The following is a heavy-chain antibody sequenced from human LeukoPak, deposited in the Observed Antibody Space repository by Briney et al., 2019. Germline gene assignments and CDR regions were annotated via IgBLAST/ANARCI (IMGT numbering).Heavy chain of an antibody. CDR3: ARDLRGYSGYDWRVATVTTFGFDY. V-gene: IGHV3-30*02. D-gene: IGHD5-12*01. J-gene: IGHJ4*02. CDR1: GFTFSSYG. Sequence: GGSLRLSCAASGFTFSSYGMHWVRQAPGKGLEWVAFIRYDGSNKYYADSVKGRFTISRDNSKNTLYLQMNSLRAEDTAVYYCARDLRGYSGYDWRVATVTTFGFDYWGQGTLVTVSS. CDR2: IRYDGSNK.